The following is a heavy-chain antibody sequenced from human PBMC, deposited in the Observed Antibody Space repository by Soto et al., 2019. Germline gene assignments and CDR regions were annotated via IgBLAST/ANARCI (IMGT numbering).Heavy chain of an antibody. V-gene: IGHV1-69*13. CDR2: IIPIFGTA. CDR3: ARGPYAGSGSPWPSDY. D-gene: IGHD3-10*01. CDR1: GGTFSSYA. Sequence: ASVKVSCKASGGTFSSYAISWVRQAPGQGLEWMGGIIPIFGTANYAQKFQGRVTITADESTSTAYMELSSLRAEDTAVYYCARGPYAGSGSPWPSDYWGQGTLVTVSS. J-gene: IGHJ4*02.